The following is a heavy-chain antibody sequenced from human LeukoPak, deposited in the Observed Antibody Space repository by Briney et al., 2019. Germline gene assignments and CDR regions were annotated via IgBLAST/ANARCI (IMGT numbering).Heavy chain of an antibody. CDR3: ARDQGSYYYGSGSYYGDY. Sequence: ASVKVSCKASGYTFTGYYMHWVRQAPGQGLEWMGWINPNSGGTNYAQKFQGRVTMTTDTSTSTAYMELRSLRSDDTAVYYCARDQGSYYYGSGSYYGDYWGQGTLVTVSS. D-gene: IGHD3-10*01. CDR2: INPNSGGT. J-gene: IGHJ4*02. CDR1: GYTFTGYY. V-gene: IGHV1-2*02.